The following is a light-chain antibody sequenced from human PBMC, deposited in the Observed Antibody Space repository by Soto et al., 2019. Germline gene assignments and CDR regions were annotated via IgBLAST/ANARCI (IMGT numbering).Light chain of an antibody. CDR1: SSDIGNNL. V-gene: IGLV1-47*01. CDR2: RND. CDR3: AAWDDSVSGYV. J-gene: IGLJ1*01. Sequence: QSVLTQPPSASGTPGQRVTISCSGSSSDIGNNLVYWYQQLPGTAPKLLIYRNDQLPSGVPDRFSGSKSGTSASLAISGLRSEDEADYYCAAWDDSVSGYVFGTGTKVTVL.